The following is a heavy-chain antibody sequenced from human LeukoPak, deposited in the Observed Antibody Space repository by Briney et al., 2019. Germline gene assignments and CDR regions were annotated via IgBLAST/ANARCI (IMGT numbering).Heavy chain of an antibody. CDR2: INPSGGST. CDR1: GYTFTSYY. D-gene: IGHD4-23*01. CDR3: ARNGGNLVGFYYYYMDV. Sequence: ASVKVSCKASGYTFTSYYMHWVRQAPGQGLEWMGIINPSGGSTSYAQKFQGRVTMTRDMSTITVYMELSSLRSEDTAVYYCARNGGNLVGFYYYYMDVWGKGTTVTVSS. V-gene: IGHV1-46*01. J-gene: IGHJ6*03.